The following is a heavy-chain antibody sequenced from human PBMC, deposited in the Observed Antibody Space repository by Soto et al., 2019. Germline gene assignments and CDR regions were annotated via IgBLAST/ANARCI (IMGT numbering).Heavy chain of an antibody. CDR1: SGSFSGYY. D-gene: IGHD4-17*01. CDR3: AISGDYDNYYYYGMDV. CDR2: INHSGST. Sequence: LSLTCAVYSGSFSGYYWSWIRQPPGKGLEWIGEINHSGSTNYNPSLKSRVTISVDTSKNQFSLKLSSVTAADTAVYYCAISGDYDNYYYYGMDVWGQGTTVTVSS. J-gene: IGHJ6*02. V-gene: IGHV4-34*01.